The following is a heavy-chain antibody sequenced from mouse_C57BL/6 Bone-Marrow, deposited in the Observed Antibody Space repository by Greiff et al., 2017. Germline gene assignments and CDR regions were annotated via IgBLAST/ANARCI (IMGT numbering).Heavy chain of an antibody. CDR2: INPSSGYT. Sequence: VQLQESGAELARPGASVKMSCKASGYTFTSYTMHWVKQRPGQGLEWIGYINPSSGYTKYNQKFKDKATLTADKSSSTAYMKLSSLTSEYSAVYYCARASLYDYDCKAWFAYWCQGTLVTVSA. CDR3: ARASLYDYDCKAWFAY. J-gene: IGHJ3*01. D-gene: IGHD2-4*01. V-gene: IGHV1-4*01. CDR1: GYTFTSYT.